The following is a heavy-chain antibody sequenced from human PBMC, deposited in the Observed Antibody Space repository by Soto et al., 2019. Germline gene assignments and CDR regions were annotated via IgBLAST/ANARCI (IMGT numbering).Heavy chain of an antibody. J-gene: IGHJ4*01. CDR2: VWYDGRKK. CDR1: GFTFTNYV. V-gene: IGHV3-33*03. Sequence: QVHLVESGGGVVQPGRSLRLSCATSGFTFTNYVMHWVRQTPGKGLEWVANVWYDGRKKWYADFAKGRFTISRDNSENTVSLQMNRLRVEDTAVYYCATEPVESIWRIGSWGIANWGHGHLVPVSS. D-gene: IGHD6-13*01. CDR3: ATEPVESIWRIGSWGIAN.